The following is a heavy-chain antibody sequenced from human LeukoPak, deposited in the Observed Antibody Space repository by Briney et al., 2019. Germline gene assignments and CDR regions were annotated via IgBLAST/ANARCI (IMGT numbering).Heavy chain of an antibody. CDR1: GFTFSSYG. V-gene: IGHV3-23*01. Sequence: SGESLRLSCAASGFTFSSYGMSWVRQAPGKGLEWVSAISGSGGSTYYADSVKGRFTISRDNSKNTLYLQMNSLRAEDTAVYYCAKGRYSSGWRYFDYWGQGTLVTVSS. CDR2: ISGSGGST. J-gene: IGHJ4*02. CDR3: AKGRYSSGWRYFDY. D-gene: IGHD6-19*01.